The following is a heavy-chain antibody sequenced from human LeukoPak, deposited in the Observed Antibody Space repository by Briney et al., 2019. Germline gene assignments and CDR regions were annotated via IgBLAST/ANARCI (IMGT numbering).Heavy chain of an antibody. D-gene: IGHD2-21*01. V-gene: IGHV4-34*01. J-gene: IGHJ5*02. Sequence: PSETLSLTCAVYGGSFSGYYWSWIRQPPGKGLEWIGEINHSGSTNYNPSLKSRVTISVDTSKNQFSLKLSSVTAADTAVYYCARRRTFPNWFDPWGQGTLVTVSS. CDR2: INHSGST. CDR3: ARRRTFPNWFDP. CDR1: GGSFSGYY.